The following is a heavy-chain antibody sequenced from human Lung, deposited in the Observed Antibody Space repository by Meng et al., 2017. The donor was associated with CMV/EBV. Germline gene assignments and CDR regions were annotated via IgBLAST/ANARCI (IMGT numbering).Heavy chain of an antibody. CDR2: IYYSGRT. J-gene: IGHJ3*02. D-gene: IGHD1-1*01. V-gene: IGHV4-39*01. Sequence: SETLSLTCTVSGGSISSSSYYWGWIRQPPGKGLEWIGSIYYSGRTYYNPSLKSRVTISVDTSKNQFSLKLSSVTAADTAVYYCASPREGVRAFDIWGQGTMVTVSS. CDR3: ASPREGVRAFDI. CDR1: GGSISSSSYY.